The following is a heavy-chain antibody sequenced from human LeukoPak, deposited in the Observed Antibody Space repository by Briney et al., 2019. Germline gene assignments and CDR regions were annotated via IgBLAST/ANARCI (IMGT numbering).Heavy chain of an antibody. CDR1: GLTVSSNC. Sequence: GGSLRLSCAASGLTVSSNCMSWVRQAPGKGLEWVSFIYSGGNTYYADSVKGRFTISRDNSKNTVHLQMNSLRAEDTAMYYCARRAGDYSHPYDYWGQGTLVTVSS. V-gene: IGHV3-53*01. D-gene: IGHD3-22*01. CDR3: ARRAGDYSHPYDY. J-gene: IGHJ4*02. CDR2: IYSGGNT.